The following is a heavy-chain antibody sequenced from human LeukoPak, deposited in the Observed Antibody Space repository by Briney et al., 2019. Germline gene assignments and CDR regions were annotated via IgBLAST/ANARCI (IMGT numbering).Heavy chain of an antibody. CDR1: GYTFTSYD. CDR2: MNPNSGNT. Sequence: ASVKVSCKASGYTFTSYDIDWVRQATGQGLEWMGWMNPNSGNTGYAQKFQGRVTMTRNTSISTAYMELSSLRSEDTAVYYCAREGTYYYYYGMDVWGQGTTVTVSS. J-gene: IGHJ6*02. V-gene: IGHV1-8*01. CDR3: AREGTYYYYYGMDV.